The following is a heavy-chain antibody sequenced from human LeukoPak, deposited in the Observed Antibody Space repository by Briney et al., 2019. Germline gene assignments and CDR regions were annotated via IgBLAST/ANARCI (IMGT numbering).Heavy chain of an antibody. Sequence: SETLSLTCTVSGGSISSSSYYWGWIRQPPGKGLEWIGSIYYSGSTYYNPSLKSRVTISVDTSKNQFSLKLSSVTAADTAVYYCARHSDQYSSSTWFDPWGQGTLVTVSS. D-gene: IGHD6-6*01. V-gene: IGHV4-39*01. J-gene: IGHJ5*02. CDR3: ARHSDQYSSSTWFDP. CDR1: GGSISSSSYY. CDR2: IYYSGST.